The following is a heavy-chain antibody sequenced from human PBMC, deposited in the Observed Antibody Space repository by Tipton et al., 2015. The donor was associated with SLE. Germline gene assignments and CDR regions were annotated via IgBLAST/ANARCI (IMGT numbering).Heavy chain of an antibody. CDR1: GGSISSRSYY. V-gene: IGHV4-39*07. J-gene: IGHJ4*02. CDR3: ARDRVLFDF. CDR2: IYYSGNT. Sequence: TLSLTCTVSGGSISSRSYYWAWIRQPPGKGLEWIGSIYYSGNTYYNPSLRSRVTISIDTSKNQFSLKLTSVTAADSAVYYCARDRVLFDFWGQGTLVTVSS. D-gene: IGHD4/OR15-4a*01.